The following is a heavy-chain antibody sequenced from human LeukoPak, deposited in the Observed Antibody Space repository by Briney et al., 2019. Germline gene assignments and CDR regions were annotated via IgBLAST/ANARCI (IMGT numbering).Heavy chain of an antibody. Sequence: SETLSLTCTVSGGSISSYYWSWIRQPPGKGLEWIGYIYYSGSTNYNPSLKSRVTISVDTSKNQFSLKLSSVTAADTAVYYCARMTTVTTPLAYYYGMDVWGQGTTVTVSS. V-gene: IGHV4-59*01. D-gene: IGHD4-4*01. CDR1: GGSISSYY. CDR3: ARMTTVTTPLAYYYGMDV. CDR2: IYYSGST. J-gene: IGHJ6*02.